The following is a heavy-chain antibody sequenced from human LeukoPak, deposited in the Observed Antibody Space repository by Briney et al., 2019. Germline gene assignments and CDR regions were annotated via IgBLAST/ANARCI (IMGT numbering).Heavy chain of an antibody. CDR1: GGTFSSYA. J-gene: IGHJ5*02. D-gene: IGHD2-2*01. Sequence: ASVKVSCKASGGTFSSYAISWVRQAPGQGLEWMGRIIPTFGIANYAQKFQGRVTITADKSTSTAYMELSSLRSEDTAVYYCATTLGYCSSTSCYENNWFDPWGQGTLVTVSS. CDR3: ATTLGYCSSTSCYENNWFDP. V-gene: IGHV1-69*04. CDR2: IIPTFGIA.